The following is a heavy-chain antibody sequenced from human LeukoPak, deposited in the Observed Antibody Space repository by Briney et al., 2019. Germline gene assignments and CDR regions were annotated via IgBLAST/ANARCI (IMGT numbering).Heavy chain of an antibody. CDR2: ISGDGGTT. J-gene: IGHJ4*02. CDR3: AKGVGGVYGSGTFDY. D-gene: IGHD3-10*01. Sequence: GGTLRLSCAASGFTFSNYGMNWVRQAPGKGLEWVSGISGDGGTTYYADSVKGRFTISRDKSKKTLSLQMNSLRAEDTALYYCAKGVGGVYGSGTFDYWGQGTLVTVSS. V-gene: IGHV3-23*01. CDR1: GFTFSNYG.